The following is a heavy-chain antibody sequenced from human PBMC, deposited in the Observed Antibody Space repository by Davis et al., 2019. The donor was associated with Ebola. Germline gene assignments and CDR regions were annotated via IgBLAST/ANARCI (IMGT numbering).Heavy chain of an antibody. J-gene: IGHJ4*02. CDR1: GGTFSGYA. Sequence: SVKVSCKASGGTFSGYAISWVRQAPGQGLEWMGGIIPIFGTANYAQKFQGRVTITADKSTSTAYMELSSLRSEDTAVYYCARDRYSGYDSYYFDYWGQGTLVTVSS. CDR2: IIPIFGTA. D-gene: IGHD5-12*01. CDR3: ARDRYSGYDSYYFDY. V-gene: IGHV1-69*06.